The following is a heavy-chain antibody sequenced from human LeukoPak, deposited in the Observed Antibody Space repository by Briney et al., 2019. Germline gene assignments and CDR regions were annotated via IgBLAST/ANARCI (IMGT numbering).Heavy chain of an antibody. D-gene: IGHD6-19*01. J-gene: IGHJ3*02. CDR3: ARDHSLYSSGWDAFDI. CDR1: GYTFTSYY. V-gene: IGHV1-46*01. Sequence: ASVKVSCKASGYTFTSYYMHWVRQAPGQGLEWMGIINPSGGSTSYAQKFQGRVTMTRDMSTSTVYMELSSLRSEDTAVYYCARDHSLYSSGWDAFDIWGQGTMVTVSS. CDR2: INPSGGST.